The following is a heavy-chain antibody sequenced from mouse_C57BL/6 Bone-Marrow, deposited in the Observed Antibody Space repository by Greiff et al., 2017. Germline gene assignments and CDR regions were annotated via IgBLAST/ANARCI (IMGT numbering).Heavy chain of an antibody. CDR1: GYTFTSYD. J-gene: IGHJ1*03. D-gene: IGHD1-1*01. V-gene: IGHV1-85*01. Sequence: QVQLQQSGPELVKPGASVKLSCKASGYTFTSYDINWVKQRPGQGLEWIGWIYPRDGSTKYNEKFKGKATLTVDPSSSTAYLGLHSLTSEDSAVYFCARDYGSSYWYFDVWGTGTTVTVSS. CDR3: ARDYGSSYWYFDV. CDR2: IYPRDGST.